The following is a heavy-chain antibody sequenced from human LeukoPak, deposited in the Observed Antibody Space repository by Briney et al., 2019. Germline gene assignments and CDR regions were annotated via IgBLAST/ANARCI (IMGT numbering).Heavy chain of an antibody. CDR2: ISYDGSNK. V-gene: IGHV3-30*18. CDR3: ANDAFDI. CDR1: GFTFSSYG. Sequence: GGSLRLSCAASGFTFSSYGMHWVRQAPGKGLEWVAVISYDGSNKYYADSVKGRFTISRDNSKNTLYLQMNSLRVEDTAVYYCANDAFDIWGQGTMVTVSS. J-gene: IGHJ3*02.